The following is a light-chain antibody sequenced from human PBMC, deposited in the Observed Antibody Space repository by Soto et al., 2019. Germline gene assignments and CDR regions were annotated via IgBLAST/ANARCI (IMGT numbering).Light chain of an antibody. CDR2: DTS. CDR1: QGVTNNY. Sequence: EIVLTQSPRTLSLSPGERATLSCRANQGVTNNYLAWFQQKPGQAPRLLIYDTSYRATGIPDRFSGSGSGTDFTLTINKLEPEDFAVYYCQQSSFSPLTFGGGAKVEIK. CDR3: QQSSFSPLT. V-gene: IGKV3-20*01. J-gene: IGKJ4*01.